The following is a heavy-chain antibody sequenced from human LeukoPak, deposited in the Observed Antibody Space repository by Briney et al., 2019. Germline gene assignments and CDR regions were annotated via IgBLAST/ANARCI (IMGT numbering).Heavy chain of an antibody. CDR3: ARTLGIAVAGPAGYFQH. V-gene: IGHV4-61*02. CDR2: IYTSGST. Sequence: KPSETLSLTCTVSGGSISSGSYYWSWIRQPAGKGLEWIGRIYTSGSTNYNPSLKSRVTISVDTSKNQFSLKLSSVTAADTAVYYCARTLGIAVAGPAGYFQHWGQGTLVTVSS. CDR1: GGSISSGSYY. J-gene: IGHJ1*01. D-gene: IGHD6-19*01.